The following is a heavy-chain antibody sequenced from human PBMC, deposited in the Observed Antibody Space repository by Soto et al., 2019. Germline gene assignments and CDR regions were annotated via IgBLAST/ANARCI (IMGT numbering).Heavy chain of an antibody. CDR3: AKGMDFDWLLLDY. CDR2: ISYDGSNK. J-gene: IGHJ4*02. CDR1: GFTFSSYG. D-gene: IGHD3-9*01. V-gene: IGHV3-30*18. Sequence: PGGSLRLSCAASGFTFSSYGMHWVRQAPGKGLEWVAVISYDGSNKYYADSVKGRFTISRDNSKNTLYLQMNSLRAEDTAVYYCAKGMDFDWLLLDYWGQGTLVTVSS.